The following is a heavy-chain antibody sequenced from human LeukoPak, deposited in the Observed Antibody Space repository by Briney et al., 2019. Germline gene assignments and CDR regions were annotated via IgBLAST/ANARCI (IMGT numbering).Heavy chain of an antibody. V-gene: IGHV1-24*01. J-gene: IGHJ4*02. CDR1: GYTLTELS. Sequence: ASVKVSCKVSGYTLTELSMHWVRQAPGKGLEWMGGFDPEDGETIYAQKFQGRVTMTEDTSTDTAYMELSSLRSGDTAVYYCATNLDRGYSYGSNPHWGQGTLVTVSS. CDR2: FDPEDGET. D-gene: IGHD5-18*01. CDR3: ATNLDRGYSYGSNPH.